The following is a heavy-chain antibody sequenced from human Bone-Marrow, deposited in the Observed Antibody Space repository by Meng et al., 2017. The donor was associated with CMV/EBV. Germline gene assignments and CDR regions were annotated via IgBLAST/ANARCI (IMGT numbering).Heavy chain of an antibody. D-gene: IGHD1/OR15-1a*01. V-gene: IGHV4-39*01. J-gene: IGHJ6*02. CDR2: IYYSGST. CDR1: GGSFSSYY. CDR3: ARRVKVRTFVPYYYYGMDV. Sequence: SETLSLTCAVYGGSFSSYYWGWIRQPPGKGLEWIGSIYYSGSTYYNPSLKSRVTISVDTSKNQFSLKLSSVTAADTAVYYCARRVKVRTFVPYYYYGMDVWGQGTTVTVSS.